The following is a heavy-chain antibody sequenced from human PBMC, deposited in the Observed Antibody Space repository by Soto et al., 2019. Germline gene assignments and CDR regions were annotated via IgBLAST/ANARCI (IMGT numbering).Heavy chain of an antibody. CDR3: ARDGGHDYGDSIPPYWYFDL. CDR1: GGSISSGGYY. J-gene: IGHJ2*01. CDR2: IYYSGST. Sequence: QVQLQESGPGLVKPSQTLSLTCTVSGGSISSGGYYWSWIRQHPGKGLEWIGYIYYSGSTYYNPSLKSRVTISVDTSKNQFSLKLSSVTAADTAVYYCARDGGHDYGDSIPPYWYFDLWGRGTLVTVSS. D-gene: IGHD4-17*01. V-gene: IGHV4-31*03.